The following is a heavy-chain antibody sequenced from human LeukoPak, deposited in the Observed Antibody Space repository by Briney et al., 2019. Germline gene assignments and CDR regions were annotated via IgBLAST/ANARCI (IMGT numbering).Heavy chain of an antibody. V-gene: IGHV1-2*02. CDR1: GYTFTVYY. Sequence: ASVTVSCTASGYTFTVYYIHWVRQAPGQGVEGMAWINPNNGGTNYAQKFQGRVTMTRDTSISTAYMELSRLTSDDTAVYYCALVYYDFLTGNYYYYYGMDVWGQGTTVTVSS. J-gene: IGHJ6*02. D-gene: IGHD3-9*01. CDR3: ALVYYDFLTGNYYYYYGMDV. CDR2: INPNNGGT.